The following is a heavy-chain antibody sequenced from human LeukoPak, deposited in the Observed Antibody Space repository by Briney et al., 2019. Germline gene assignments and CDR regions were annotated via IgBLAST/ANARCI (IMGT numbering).Heavy chain of an antibody. D-gene: IGHD1-7*01. CDR3: VRDRELNY. J-gene: IGHJ4*02. Sequence: SQTLSLTCTVSGGSISSGDYYWSWVRQPPGKGLEWMGYAYNSGNTDYNPSLKSRVTISADTSKNQFSLKLTSVTAADTAVYYCVRDRELNYWGQGTLVTVSS. CDR1: GGSISSGDYY. CDR2: AYNSGNT. V-gene: IGHV4-61*08.